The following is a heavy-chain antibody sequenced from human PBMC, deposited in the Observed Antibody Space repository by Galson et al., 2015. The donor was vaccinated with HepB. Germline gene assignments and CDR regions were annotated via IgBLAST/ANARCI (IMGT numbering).Heavy chain of an antibody. D-gene: IGHD2/OR15-2a*01. Sequence: SLRLSCAASGLTFSVYAMSWVRQAPGKGLQWVSAITSGGDKTYYADSVRGRFTIYRDNSKNTLWLQMNSLRAEDTAVYYCAKAFQDTSLSYSHFDYWGQGTLVTVSS. CDR1: GLTFSVYA. J-gene: IGHJ4*02. CDR2: ITSGGDKT. CDR3: AKAFQDTSLSYSHFDY. V-gene: IGHV3-23*01.